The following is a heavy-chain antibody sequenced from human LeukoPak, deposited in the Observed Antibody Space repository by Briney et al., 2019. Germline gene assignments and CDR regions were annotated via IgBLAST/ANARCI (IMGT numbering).Heavy chain of an antibody. Sequence: GGSLRLSCAASGFTFSRYWMTWVRQAPGKGLEWVSAISGSGGSTYYADSVKGRFTISRDNSKNTLYLQMNSLRAEDTAVYYCAKTLVQQWLEWYFDYWGQGTLVTVSS. J-gene: IGHJ4*02. CDR3: AKTLVQQWLEWYFDY. D-gene: IGHD6-19*01. CDR2: ISGSGGST. CDR1: GFTFSRYW. V-gene: IGHV3-23*01.